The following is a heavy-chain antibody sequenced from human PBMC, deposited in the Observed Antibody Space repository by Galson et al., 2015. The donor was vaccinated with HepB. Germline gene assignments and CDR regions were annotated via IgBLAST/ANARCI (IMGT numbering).Heavy chain of an antibody. D-gene: IGHD6-19*01. J-gene: IGHJ5*02. Sequence: SVKVSCKASGYTFTSYAMHWVRQAPGQRLEWMGWINAGNGNTKYSQKFQGRVTITRDTSASTAYMELSSLRSEDTAVYYCAREGFSGWYRDGWFDPWGQGTLVTVSS. CDR1: GYTFTSYA. V-gene: IGHV1-3*01. CDR2: INAGNGNT. CDR3: AREGFSGWYRDGWFDP.